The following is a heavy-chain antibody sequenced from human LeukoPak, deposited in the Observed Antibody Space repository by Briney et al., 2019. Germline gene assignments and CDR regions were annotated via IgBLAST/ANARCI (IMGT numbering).Heavy chain of an antibody. CDR1: GGSLSSHF. D-gene: IGHD3-3*02. Sequence: SETLSLTCTVSGGSLSSHFWSWIRQPPGKGLEWIGNIYYSGSSNYNPSLKSRVTIPVDTSKNQFSLKLSSVTAADTAVYYCARGARHSDYWGQGTLVTVSS. V-gene: IGHV4-59*11. J-gene: IGHJ4*02. CDR3: ARGARHSDY. CDR2: IYYSGSS.